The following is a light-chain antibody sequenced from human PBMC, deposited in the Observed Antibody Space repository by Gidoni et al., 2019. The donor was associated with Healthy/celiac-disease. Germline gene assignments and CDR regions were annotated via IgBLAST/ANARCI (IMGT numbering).Light chain of an antibody. CDR3: QQSYSTPRS. J-gene: IGKJ4*01. Sequence: DIQTTQSPSSLSASVGDRVPITCRASQSISSYLNWYQQKPGKAPKLLIYAASSLQSGVPSRFSGSGSGTDFTLTISSLQPEDFATYYCQQSYSTPRSFGGGTKMEIK. CDR2: AAS. CDR1: QSISSY. V-gene: IGKV1-39*01.